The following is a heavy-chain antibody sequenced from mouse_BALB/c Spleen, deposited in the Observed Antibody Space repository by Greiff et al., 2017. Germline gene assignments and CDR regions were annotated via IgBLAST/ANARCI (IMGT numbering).Heavy chain of an antibody. V-gene: IGHV1S137*01. D-gene: IGHD1-1*01. CDR3: ARHYGSSLYAMDY. J-gene: IGHJ4*01. CDR1: GYTFTDYA. CDR2: ISTYYGDA. Sequence: QVHVKQSGAELVRPGVSVKISCKGSGYTFTDYAMHWVKQSHAKSLEWIGVISTYYGDASYNQKFKGKATMTVDKSSSTAYMELARLTSEDSAIYYCARHYGSSLYAMDYWGQGTSVTVSS.